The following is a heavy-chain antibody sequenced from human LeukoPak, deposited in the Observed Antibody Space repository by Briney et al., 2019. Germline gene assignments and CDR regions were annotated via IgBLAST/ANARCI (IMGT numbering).Heavy chain of an antibody. J-gene: IGHJ3*02. CDR3: ARDYGGNRRAFDI. V-gene: IGHV3-74*01. Sequence: GGSLRLSCAGSGFAFSNYQLHWVRQAPGKGLVWVSRIKTDGTSTIYADPVKGRFTISRDDAKNTLYLQMSSLRAEDTAVYYCARDYGGNRRAFDIWGQGTMVTVSS. CDR2: IKTDGTST. CDR1: GFAFSNYQ. D-gene: IGHD4-23*01.